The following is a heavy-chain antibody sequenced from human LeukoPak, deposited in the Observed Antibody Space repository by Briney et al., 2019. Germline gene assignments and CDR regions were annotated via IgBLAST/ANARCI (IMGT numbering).Heavy chain of an antibody. V-gene: IGHV4-59*01. CDR2: IYYSGST. Sequence: PSETLSLTCTVSGGSISSYYWSWIRQPPGKGLEWIGYIYYSGSTNYNPSLRSRVTISVDTSKNQFSLKLSSVTAADTAVYYCARDGAVTTGRWVMGVWGKGTTVTVSS. CDR1: GGSISSYY. CDR3: ARDGAVTTGRWVMGV. J-gene: IGHJ6*04. D-gene: IGHD4-11*01.